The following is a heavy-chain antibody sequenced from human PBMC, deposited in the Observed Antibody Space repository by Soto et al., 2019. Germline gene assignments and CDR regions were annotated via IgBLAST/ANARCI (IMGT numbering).Heavy chain of an antibody. CDR2: IKQDGSEK. CDR1: GFTFSSYW. D-gene: IGHD3-22*01. Sequence: GGSLRLSCAASGFTFSSYWMSWVRQAPGKGLEWVANIKQDGSEKYYVDSVKGRFTISRDNAKNSLYLQMSSLRAEDTAVYYCARSDIWDYYDSSGYYYHYFDYWGQGTLVTVSS. V-gene: IGHV3-7*05. J-gene: IGHJ4*02. CDR3: ARSDIWDYYDSSGYYYHYFDY.